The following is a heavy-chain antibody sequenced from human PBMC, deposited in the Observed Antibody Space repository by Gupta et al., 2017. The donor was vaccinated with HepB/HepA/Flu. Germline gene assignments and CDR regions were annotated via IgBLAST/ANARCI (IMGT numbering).Heavy chain of an antibody. J-gene: IGHJ4*02. V-gene: IGHV4-4*02. CDR3: ARIHCDTTGCFYFDY. D-gene: IGHD2-2*01. CDR2: IYHSGAS. Sequence: QVQLQESGPGLVEPSGALSLTCAVSGVSISSTHWWTWFRQPPEKGLEWIGEIYHSGASHYNPSLKSRVTISLDKSKNQFSLTLSSVSAADTAVYYCARIHCDTTGCFYFDYWGQGTLVTVSS. CDR1: GVSISSTHW.